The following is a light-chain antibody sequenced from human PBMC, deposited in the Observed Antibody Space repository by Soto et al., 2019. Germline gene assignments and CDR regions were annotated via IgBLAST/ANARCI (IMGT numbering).Light chain of an antibody. Sequence: QSVLTQPASVSGSPGQSITISCSGTSSDIGDYNYVSWYQQHPGKAPKVMIYDVSNRPSGVSNRFSGSKSGNTASLTISGLQAEDEADYYCSSYTTSSTPYVFGTGTKVTV. CDR1: SSDIGDYNY. V-gene: IGLV2-14*01. CDR3: SSYTTSSTPYV. J-gene: IGLJ1*01. CDR2: DVS.